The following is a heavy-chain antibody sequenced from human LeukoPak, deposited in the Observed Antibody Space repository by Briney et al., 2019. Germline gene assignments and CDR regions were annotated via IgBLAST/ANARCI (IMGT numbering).Heavy chain of an antibody. CDR2: INPSGGST. D-gene: IGHD3-22*01. CDR3: LSFYYDGPFDY. V-gene: IGHV1-46*01. Sequence: ASVKVSCKASGYTFTSYYMHWVRQAPGQGLEWMGIINPSGGSTSYAQKFQGRVTMTRDMSTSTVYMELSSLRSEDTAVYYCLSFYYDGPFDYWGQGTLVTVSS. CDR1: GYTFTSYY. J-gene: IGHJ4*02.